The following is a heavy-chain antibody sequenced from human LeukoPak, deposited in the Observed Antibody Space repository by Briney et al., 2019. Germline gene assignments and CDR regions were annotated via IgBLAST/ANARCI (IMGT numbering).Heavy chain of an antibody. CDR3: ARRPLGSGWYGMYYYYYYGMDA. V-gene: IGHV1-8*01. Sequence: GASVKVSCKASGYTFTTYDINWVRQATGQGLEWMGWMNPNSGNTGYAQKFQGRVTMTRNTSISTAYMELSSLRSEDTAVYYSARRPLGSGWYGMYYYYYYGMDAWGQGTTVTVSS. D-gene: IGHD6-19*01. CDR1: GYTFTTYD. CDR2: MNPNSGNT. J-gene: IGHJ6*02.